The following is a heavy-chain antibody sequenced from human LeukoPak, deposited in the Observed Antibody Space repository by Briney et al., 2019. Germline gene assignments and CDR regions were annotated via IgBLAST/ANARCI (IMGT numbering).Heavy chain of an antibody. J-gene: IGHJ5*02. CDR3: ARERGDDIVVVVAATTWFDP. CDR2: INPNSGGT. V-gene: IGHV1-2*02. Sequence: ASVKVSCKASGYTFTGYYMHWVRQAPGQGLEWMGWINPNSGGTNYAQKFQGRVTMTRDTSISTAYMELSRLRSDDTAVYYCARERGDDIVVVVAATTWFDPWGQGTLVTVSS. D-gene: IGHD2-15*01. CDR1: GYTFTGYY.